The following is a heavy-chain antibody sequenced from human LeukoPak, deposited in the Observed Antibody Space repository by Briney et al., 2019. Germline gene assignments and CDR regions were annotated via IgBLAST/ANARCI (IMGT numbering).Heavy chain of an antibody. D-gene: IGHD3-22*01. CDR2: ISAYNGNT. Sequence: ASVKVSCKASGYTFTSYGISWVRQAPGQGLAPLGWISAYNGNTNYAQKLQGRVTMTTDTSTSTAYMELRSLRSDDTAVYYCARDPRLDYYDSRMNWFDPWGQGTLVTVSS. J-gene: IGHJ5*02. CDR1: GYTFTSYG. V-gene: IGHV1-18*01. CDR3: ARDPRLDYYDSRMNWFDP.